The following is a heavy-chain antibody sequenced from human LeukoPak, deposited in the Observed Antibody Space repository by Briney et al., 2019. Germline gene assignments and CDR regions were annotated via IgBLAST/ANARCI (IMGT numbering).Heavy chain of an antibody. CDR1: GGTFSSYA. CDR3: ARVSDSYCYYMDV. J-gene: IGHJ6*03. Sequence: ASVKVSCKASGGTFSSYAFSWVRQAPGQGIEWMGGIIPIFGTANDTQKFQSRVTITADESTSTAYMELSSLRSEDTAVYYCARVSDSYCYYMDVWGKGTTVTVSS. V-gene: IGHV1-69*13. CDR2: IIPIFGTA. D-gene: IGHD3-22*01.